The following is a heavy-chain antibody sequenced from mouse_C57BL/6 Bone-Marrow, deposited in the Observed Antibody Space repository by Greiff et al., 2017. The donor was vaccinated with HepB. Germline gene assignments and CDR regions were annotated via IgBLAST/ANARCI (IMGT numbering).Heavy chain of an antibody. Sequence: EVMLVESGGGLVQPGGSLKLSCAASGFTFSDYYMYWVRQTPEKRLEWVAYISNGGGSTYYPDTVKGRFTISRDNAKNTLYLQMSRLKSEDTAMYYCARHGVLRGYFDVWGKGTTVTVSS. V-gene: IGHV5-12*01. CDR1: GFTFSDYY. CDR3: ARHGVLRGYFDV. J-gene: IGHJ1*03. CDR2: ISNGGGST. D-gene: IGHD1-1*01.